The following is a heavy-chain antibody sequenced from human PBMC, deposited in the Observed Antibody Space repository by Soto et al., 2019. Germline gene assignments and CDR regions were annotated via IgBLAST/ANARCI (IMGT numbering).Heavy chain of an antibody. CDR2: ICCSGST. D-gene: IGHD1-1*01. J-gene: IGHJ4*02. CDR1: GGSISSYY. CDR3: ARGMDNNKVGW. Sequence: PSETLSLTCTVSGGSISSYYWSWIRQPPGKGLEWIGYICCSGSTEYNPSLRGRVIISVDTSKNQLSLKLSTVTAADTAVYFCARGMDNNKVGWWGQGTLVTVSS. V-gene: IGHV4-59*01.